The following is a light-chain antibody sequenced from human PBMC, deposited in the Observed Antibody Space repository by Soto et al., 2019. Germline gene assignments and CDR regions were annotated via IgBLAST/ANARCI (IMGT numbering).Light chain of an antibody. CDR2: QMS. CDR1: QSVTTS. Sequence: DIQMTESPSTLSASVGDRVTITCRASQSVTTSLAWYQQKPGQAPKLLIFQMSTLANGVPSRFSGSGSGTEFTLAISSLQPDDFATYLCQQYKTLCSFGQGTKVDIK. CDR3: QQYKTLCS. V-gene: IGKV1-5*03. J-gene: IGKJ1*01.